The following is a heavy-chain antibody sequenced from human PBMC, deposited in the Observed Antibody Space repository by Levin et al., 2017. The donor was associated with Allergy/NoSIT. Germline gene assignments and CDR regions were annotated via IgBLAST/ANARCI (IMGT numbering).Heavy chain of an antibody. V-gene: IGHV3-30-3*01. J-gene: IGHJ4*02. Sequence: GESLKISCAASGFTFGGFAMHWVRQVPGQGLEWVAVISYDGSNRYYADSVKGRFTISRDNSKNTLSLQMDSLRAEDTAVYYCARGRGGSGTYYADYWGQGTLVTVSS. CDR2: ISYDGSNR. D-gene: IGHD3-10*01. CDR3: ARGRGGSGTYYADY. CDR1: GFTFGGFA.